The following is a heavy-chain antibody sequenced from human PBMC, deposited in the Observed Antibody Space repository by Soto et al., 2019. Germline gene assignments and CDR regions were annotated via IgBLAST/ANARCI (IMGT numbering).Heavy chain of an antibody. J-gene: IGHJ4*02. CDR3: ARGYDILTGYLNDY. D-gene: IGHD3-9*01. CDR2: MNPNSGNT. V-gene: IGHV1-8*01. CDR1: GYTFTSYD. Sequence: QVQLVQSGAEVKKPGASVKVSCKASGYTFTSYDINWVRQATGQGLEWMGWMNPNSGNTGYAQKFQGRVTMTRNTSISTAYMELSSLGSEDTAVYYCARGYDILTGYLNDYWGQGPLVTVSS.